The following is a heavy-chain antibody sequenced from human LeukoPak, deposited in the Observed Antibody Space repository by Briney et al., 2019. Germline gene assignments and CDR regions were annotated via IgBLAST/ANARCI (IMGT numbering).Heavy chain of an antibody. CDR1: GFTFSDYF. D-gene: IGHD5-12*01. J-gene: IGHJ4*02. CDR3: ARDLRGYSGYDFFDY. CDR2: ISSSGSTI. Sequence: GGSLRLSCAASGFTFSDYFMSWIRQAPGKGLEWVSYISSSGSTIYYADSVKGRFTISRDNAKNSLYLQMNSLRAEDTAVYYCARDLRGYSGYDFFDYWGQGTLVTVSS. V-gene: IGHV3-11*01.